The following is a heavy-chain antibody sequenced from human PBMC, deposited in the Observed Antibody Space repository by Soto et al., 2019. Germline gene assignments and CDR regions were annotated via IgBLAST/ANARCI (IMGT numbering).Heavy chain of an antibody. Sequence: QVQLVQSGAEVKKPGSSVKVSCKASGGTFSSYAISWVRQAPGQGLEWMGGIIPIFGTANYAQKVQGRVTLTADEATSTAYMELSSLRSEDTAVYYCASSVAKYYYYGMDVWGQGTTVTVSS. D-gene: IGHD5-12*01. CDR3: ASSVAKYYYYGMDV. J-gene: IGHJ6*02. V-gene: IGHV1-69*12. CDR2: IIPIFGTA. CDR1: GGTFSSYA.